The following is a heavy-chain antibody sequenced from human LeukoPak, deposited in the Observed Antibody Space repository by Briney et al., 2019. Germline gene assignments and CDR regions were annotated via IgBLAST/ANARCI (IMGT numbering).Heavy chain of an antibody. CDR3: ARETGSAVGSTDFDY. CDR2: ISSSSTI. D-gene: IGHD4-17*01. V-gene: IGHV3-48*01. CDR1: GFTFSSYS. J-gene: IGHJ4*02. Sequence: GGSLRLSCAASGFTFSSYSMNWVRQAPGKGLEWVSYISSSSTIYYADSVKGRFTISRDNAKNTLYLQMNSLRAEDTAVYYCARETGSAVGSTDFDYWGQGTLVTVSS.